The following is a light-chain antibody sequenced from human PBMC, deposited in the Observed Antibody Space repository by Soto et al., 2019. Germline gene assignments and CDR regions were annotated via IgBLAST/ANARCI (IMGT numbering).Light chain of an antibody. J-gene: IGKJ3*01. CDR2: AAS. V-gene: IGKV1-39*01. CDR3: QQSDSTLFT. CDR1: QSISSY. Sequence: DIQVTQSPSSLSASVGDRVTITCRASQSISSYLNWYQQKPGKAPKLLIYAASSLQSGVPSRFSGSGSGTDFTLTISSLQPEDFATYYCQQSDSTLFTFGPGTKVDIK.